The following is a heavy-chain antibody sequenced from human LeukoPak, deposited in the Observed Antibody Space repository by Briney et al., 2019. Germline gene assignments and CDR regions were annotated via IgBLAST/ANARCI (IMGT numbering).Heavy chain of an antibody. V-gene: IGHV3-30*03. D-gene: IGHD5-18*01. CDR1: GFTFSSYG. J-gene: IGHJ4*02. CDR2: ISYDGSNK. Sequence: GRSLRLSCAASGFTFSSYGMHWVRQAPGKGLEWVAVISYDGSNKYYADSVKGRFTISRDNSKNTLYLQMNSLRAEDTAVYYCARGLSSYGYFDYWGQGTLVTVSS. CDR3: ARGLSSYGYFDY.